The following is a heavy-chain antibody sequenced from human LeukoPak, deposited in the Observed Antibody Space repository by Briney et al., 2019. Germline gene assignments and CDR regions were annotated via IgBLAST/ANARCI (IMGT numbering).Heavy chain of an antibody. V-gene: IGHV4-31*03. D-gene: IGHD3-3*01. CDR1: GGSISSGGYY. Sequence: SETPSLTCTVSGGSISSGGYYWSWIRQHPGKGLEWIGYIYYSGSTYYNPSLKSRVTISVDTSKNQFSLKLSSVTAADTAVYYCAREECRGPPHWGQGTLVTVSS. CDR2: IYYSGST. CDR3: AREECRGPPH. J-gene: IGHJ4*02.